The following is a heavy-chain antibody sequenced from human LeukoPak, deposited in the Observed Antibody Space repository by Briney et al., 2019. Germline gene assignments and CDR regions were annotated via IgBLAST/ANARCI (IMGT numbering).Heavy chain of an antibody. D-gene: IGHD5-24*01. CDR1: GFTFSNYD. CDR2: ISYGGSNK. Sequence: GRSLRLSCAASGFTFSNYDMHWVRQAPGKGLEWVALISYGGSNKYYADSVKGRFTISRDNSKNTLYLQMSSLRPEDTAVYYCYCRDDLPAWGQGTLVTISS. V-gene: IGHV3-30*03. CDR3: YCRDDLPA. J-gene: IGHJ5*02.